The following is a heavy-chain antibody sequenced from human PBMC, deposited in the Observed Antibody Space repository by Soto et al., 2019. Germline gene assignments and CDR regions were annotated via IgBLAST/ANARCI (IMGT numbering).Heavy chain of an antibody. V-gene: IGHV2-5*02. D-gene: IGHD2-21*02. Sequence: QITLKESGPTLVKPTQTLTLTCTFSGFSLSTSGVGVGWIRQPPGKALEWLALIYWDDDKRYSPSLRRRLTISKDTSKNQVVLTMTNMDPVDTATYYCIQSRCGGDCLQSSASHYYYGMDVWGQGTTVTVSS. CDR2: IYWDDDK. CDR1: GFSLSTSGVG. J-gene: IGHJ6*02. CDR3: IQSRCGGDCLQSSASHYYYGMDV.